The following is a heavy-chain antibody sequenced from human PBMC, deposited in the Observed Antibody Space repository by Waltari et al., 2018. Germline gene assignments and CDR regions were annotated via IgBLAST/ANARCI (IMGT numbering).Heavy chain of an antibody. CDR1: GFTFSSYA. V-gene: IGHV3-30*16. CDR3: AREGGVGAIYFFDY. Sequence: QVQLVESGGGVVQPGRSLRLSCAASGFTFSSYAMHWVRQAPGKGLGWVAVRSYDGSNKYYDDSVKGRFTISRDNSKNTLYLQMNSLRAEDTAVYYCAREGGVGAIYFFDYWGQGTLVTVSS. CDR2: RSYDGSNK. J-gene: IGHJ4*02. D-gene: IGHD1-26*01.